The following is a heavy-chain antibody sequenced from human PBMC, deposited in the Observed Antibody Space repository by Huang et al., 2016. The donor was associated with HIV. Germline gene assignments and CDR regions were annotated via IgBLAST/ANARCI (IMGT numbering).Heavy chain of an antibody. CDR2: ISGSGRTT. Sequence: EVQLLESGGGLVQPGGSLRLSCAASGFTFNSYAMSWVRQAPGKGLAWVSTISGSGRTTYYADSVKGRFTISRDNSKNTLYLQINSLRAEDTAVYYCAKDSDYNWHHCDYWGQGNLVSVSS. CDR3: AKDSDYNWHHCDY. D-gene: IGHD1-1*01. V-gene: IGHV3-23*01. CDR1: GFTFNSYA. J-gene: IGHJ4*02.